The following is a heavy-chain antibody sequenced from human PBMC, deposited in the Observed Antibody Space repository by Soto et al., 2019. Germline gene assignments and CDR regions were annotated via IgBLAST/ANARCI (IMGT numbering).Heavy chain of an antibody. Sequence: GGSLRLSCEASGFTFSSYEMNWVRQAPGKGLEWVPYISSSGTTIYYADSVKGRFTISRDNARNSLYLQMNSLRAEDTAVYYCARENSVQAWLHHFDHWGLGTLVTVSS. J-gene: IGHJ4*02. V-gene: IGHV3-48*03. CDR1: GFTFSSYE. CDR3: ARENSVQAWLHHFDH. CDR2: ISSSGTTI. D-gene: IGHD5-18*01.